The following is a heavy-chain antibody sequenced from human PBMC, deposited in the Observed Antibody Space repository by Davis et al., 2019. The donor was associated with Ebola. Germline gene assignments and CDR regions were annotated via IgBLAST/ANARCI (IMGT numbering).Heavy chain of an antibody. CDR2: INAGNGNT. Sequence: ASVKVSCKASGYTFTSYGISWVRQAPGQRLEWMGWINAGNGNTKYSQKFQGRVTITRDTSASTAYMELSSLRSEDTAVYYCASDSSGWYYFDYWGQGTLVTVSS. CDR1: GYTFTSYG. J-gene: IGHJ4*02. D-gene: IGHD6-19*01. V-gene: IGHV1-3*01. CDR3: ASDSSGWYYFDY.